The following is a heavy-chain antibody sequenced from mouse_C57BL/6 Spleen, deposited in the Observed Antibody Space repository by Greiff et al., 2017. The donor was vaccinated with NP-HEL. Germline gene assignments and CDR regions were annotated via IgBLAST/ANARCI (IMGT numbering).Heavy chain of an antibody. CDR2: IHPNSGST. J-gene: IGHJ2*01. CDR1: GYTFTSYW. D-gene: IGHD1-1*01. Sequence: VQLQQSGAELVKPGASVKLSCKASGYTFTSYWMHWVKQRPGQGLEWIGMIHPNSGSTNYNEKFKSKATLTVDKSSSTAYMQLSSLTSEDSAVYYCARSYYGSSFFDYWGQGTTLTVSS. V-gene: IGHV1-64*01. CDR3: ARSYYGSSFFDY.